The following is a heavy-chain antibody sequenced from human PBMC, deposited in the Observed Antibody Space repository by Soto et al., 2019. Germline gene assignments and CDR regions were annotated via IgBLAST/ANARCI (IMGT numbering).Heavy chain of an antibody. Sequence: SVKVSCKASGGTFSSYAISWVRQAPGQGLEWMGGIIPIFGTANYAQKFQGRVTITGDESTSTASMELSSLISDDRVVYYFARVAPWDTAMVENYYRNDMGVRDQVTTGT. V-gene: IGHV1-69*13. CDR3: ARVAPWDTAMVENYYRNDMGV. D-gene: IGHD5-18*01. J-gene: IGHJ6*02. CDR2: IIPIFGTA. CDR1: GGTFSSYA.